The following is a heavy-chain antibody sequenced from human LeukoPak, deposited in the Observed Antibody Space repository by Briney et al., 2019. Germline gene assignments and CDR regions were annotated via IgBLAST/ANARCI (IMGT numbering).Heavy chain of an antibody. D-gene: IGHD3-3*01. CDR1: GGSISSYY. Sequence: SETLSLTCTVSGGSISSYYWSWIRQPAGKGLKWIGRIYTSGSTNYNPSLKSRVTMSVDTSKNQFSLKLNSVTAADTAVYYCARGSFLVRRYDFWSAYNDAFDIWGQGTMVTVSS. CDR2: IYTSGST. V-gene: IGHV4-4*07. CDR3: ARGSFLVRRYDFWSAYNDAFDI. J-gene: IGHJ3*02.